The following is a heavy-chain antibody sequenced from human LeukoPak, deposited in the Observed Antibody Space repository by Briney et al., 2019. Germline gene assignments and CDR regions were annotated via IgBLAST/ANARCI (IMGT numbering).Heavy chain of an antibody. CDR3: ANAHPTSRVNRGHIVVVIAPLFGY. V-gene: IGHV3-23*01. J-gene: IGHJ4*02. CDR1: GFTFSSYA. Sequence: GGSLRLSCAASGFTFSSYAMSWVRQAPGKGLERVSAISGSGGSTYYADSVKGRFTISRDNSKNTLYLQMNSLGAEDTAVYYCANAHPTSRVNRGHIVVVIAPLFGYWGQGTLVTVSS. D-gene: IGHD2-21*01. CDR2: ISGSGGST.